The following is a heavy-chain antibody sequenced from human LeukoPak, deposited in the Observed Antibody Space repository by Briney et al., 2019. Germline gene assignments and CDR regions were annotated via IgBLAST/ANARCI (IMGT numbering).Heavy chain of an antibody. V-gene: IGHV3-9*01. Sequence: GRSLILSCAASGFTFDDFAMHWVRQAPGKGPEWVSSISWDSGNKRYADSVRGRFTISRDNAKNSLYLQMNSLGPEDTAFYYCAKEESFHDKVFDYWGQGTLVTVSS. J-gene: IGHJ4*02. CDR2: ISWDSGNK. CDR1: GFTFDDFA. D-gene: IGHD5/OR15-5a*01. CDR3: AKEESFHDKVFDY.